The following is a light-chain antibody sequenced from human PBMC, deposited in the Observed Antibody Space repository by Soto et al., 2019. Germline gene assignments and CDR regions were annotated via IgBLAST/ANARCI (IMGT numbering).Light chain of an antibody. V-gene: IGLV1-40*01. Sequence: QSVLTQPPSVSGAPGQRVTISCTGSSSNIGANYDVHWYQQRPGTAPKLLIFGNSNRPSGVPDRFSGSKSGTSASLAITGLQAEDEGDYYCQSYDSTLSARYVFGPGTKLTVL. CDR3: QSYDSTLSARYV. CDR2: GNS. J-gene: IGLJ1*01. CDR1: SSNIGANYD.